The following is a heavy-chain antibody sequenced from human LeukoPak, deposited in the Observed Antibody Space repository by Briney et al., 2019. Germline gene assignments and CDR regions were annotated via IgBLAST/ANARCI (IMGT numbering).Heavy chain of an antibody. Sequence: GGSLRLSCAASGFTFNYFWMHWVRQVPGKGLEWVGVISDAGRSKHYADSVKGRFTISRDNSKDTLYLQMNSLRAEDTAVYYCAKRPSDYGDYVSYFDHWGQGTLVTVSS. CDR1: GFTFNYFW. CDR3: AKRPSDYGDYVSYFDH. J-gene: IGHJ4*02. D-gene: IGHD4-17*01. CDR2: ISDAGRSK. V-gene: IGHV3-30*18.